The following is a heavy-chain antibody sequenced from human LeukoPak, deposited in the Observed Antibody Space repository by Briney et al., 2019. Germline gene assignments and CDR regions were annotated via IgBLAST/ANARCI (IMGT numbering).Heavy chain of an antibody. CDR3: ARHYGP. D-gene: IGHD3-10*01. CDR1: GGSISGSSYY. V-gene: IGHV4-39*01. J-gene: IGHJ4*02. CDR2: IYYSGST. Sequence: SETLSLTCTVSGGSISGSSYYWGWIRQPPGRGLEWIGSIYYSGSTYYNPSLKSRVTISVDTSKNQFSLKLNSVTATDTAVYYRARHYGPWGQGTLVTVSS.